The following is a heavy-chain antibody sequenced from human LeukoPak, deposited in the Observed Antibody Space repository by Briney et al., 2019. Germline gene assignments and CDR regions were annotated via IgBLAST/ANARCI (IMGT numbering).Heavy chain of an antibody. V-gene: IGHV3-7*01. CDR1: GFTFSSYW. Sequence: PGGSLRLSCAASGFTFSSYWMSWVRQAPGKGLEWVANIKQDGSEKYYVDSVKGRFTISRDNAKNSLYLQMNSLRAEDTAVYYCARDSSSSWYGYYYYMDVWGKGTTVTVSS. CDR2: IKQDGSEK. D-gene: IGHD6-13*01. CDR3: ARDSSSSWYGYYYYMDV. J-gene: IGHJ6*03.